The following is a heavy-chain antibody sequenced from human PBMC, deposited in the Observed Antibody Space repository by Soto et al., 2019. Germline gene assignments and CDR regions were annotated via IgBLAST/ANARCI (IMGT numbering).Heavy chain of an antibody. D-gene: IGHD5-18*01. V-gene: IGHV4-39*01. CDR1: GGSISSSSYY. CDR2: IYYSGST. J-gene: IGHJ4*02. Sequence: TSETLSLTCTVSGGSISSSSYYWGWIRQPPGKGLEWIGSIYYSGSTYYNPSLKSRVTISVDTSKNQFSLKLSSVTAADTAVYYCARQVDTAMVFDYWGQGTLVTVSS. CDR3: ARQVDTAMVFDY.